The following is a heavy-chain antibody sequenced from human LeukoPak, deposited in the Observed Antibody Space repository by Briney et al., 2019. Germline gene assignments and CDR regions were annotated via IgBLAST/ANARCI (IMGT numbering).Heavy chain of an antibody. Sequence: SETLSLTCTVSGGSMSSHYWSWIRHPPGKGLEWIGYIYYSGSTNYNPSLKSRIAISVDTSKNQFSLKLSSVTAADTAVYYCARIYPFWSGPYSTSYYFDNWGQGTLVAVSS. V-gene: IGHV4-59*11. CDR2: IYYSGST. CDR1: GGSMSSHY. J-gene: IGHJ4*02. D-gene: IGHD3-3*01. CDR3: ARIYPFWSGPYSTSYYFDN.